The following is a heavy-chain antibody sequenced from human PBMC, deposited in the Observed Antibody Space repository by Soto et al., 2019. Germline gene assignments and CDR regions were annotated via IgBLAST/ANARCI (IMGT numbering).Heavy chain of an antibody. CDR1: GGSISSGDYY. CDR3: ARDQGTSMGLFDY. Sequence: SETLSLTCTVSGGSISSGDYYWSWIRQPPGKGLEWIGYIYYSGSTYYNPSLKSRVTISVDTSKNQFSLKLSSVTAADTAVYYWARDQGTSMGLFDYWGQGTLVAVSS. D-gene: IGHD5-18*01. J-gene: IGHJ4*02. V-gene: IGHV4-30-4*01. CDR2: IYYSGST.